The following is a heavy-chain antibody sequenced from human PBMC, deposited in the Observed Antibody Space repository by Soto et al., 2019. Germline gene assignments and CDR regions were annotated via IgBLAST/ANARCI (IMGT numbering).Heavy chain of an antibody. D-gene: IGHD2-21*01. CDR2: IYSGGST. CDR1: GFTVTNNY. J-gene: IGHJ4*02. Sequence: GGSLRLSCAAAGFTVTNNYMSWVRQAPGKGLEWVSLIYSGGSTYYADSVKGRFTISRDNSKNTLYLQMNSLRAEDTAVYYCATYSGFDYWGQGTLVTVSS. CDR3: ATYSGFDY. V-gene: IGHV3-66*01.